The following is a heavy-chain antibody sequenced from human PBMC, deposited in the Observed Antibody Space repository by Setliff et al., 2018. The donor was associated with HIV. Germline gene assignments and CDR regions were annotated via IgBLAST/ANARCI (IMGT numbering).Heavy chain of an antibody. J-gene: IGHJ4*02. V-gene: IGHV3-30*04. CDR1: GFTFSSYA. CDR3: ARDDKFAFDY. Sequence: QAGGSLRLSCAASGFTFSSYAMHWVRQAPGKGLEWVAIISYDGSNRYYAESVKGRFTISRDNSKNTLYLQMNSLRAEDLAVYYCARDDKFAFDYWGLGTLVTVSS. D-gene: IGHD3-10*01. CDR2: ISYDGSNR.